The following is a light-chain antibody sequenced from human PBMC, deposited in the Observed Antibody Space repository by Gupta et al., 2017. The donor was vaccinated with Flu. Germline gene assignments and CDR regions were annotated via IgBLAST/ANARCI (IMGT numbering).Light chain of an antibody. V-gene: IGKV1D-12*01. J-gene: IGKJ5*01. CDR1: QGLNNW. CDR2: VAS. Sequence: DIQMTQSPSSVSASVGDRVTITCRASQGLNNWLVWYQQKPGKAPNLLIYVASSLQSGVPSRFSGSGSGTDFTLTISSLQPEDFATYYCQQSNSFPLTFGQGTRLEMK. CDR3: QQSNSFPLT.